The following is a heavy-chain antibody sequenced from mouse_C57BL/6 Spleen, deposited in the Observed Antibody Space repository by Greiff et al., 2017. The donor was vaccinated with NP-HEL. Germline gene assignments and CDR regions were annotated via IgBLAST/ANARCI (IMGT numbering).Heavy chain of an antibody. CDR1: GYTFTSYW. CDR3: AREDSSGYVGFAY. D-gene: IGHD3-2*02. Sequence: VQLQQPGAELVKPGASVKLSCKASGYTFTSYWMHWVKQRPGQGLEWIGMIHPNSGSTNYNEKFKSKATLTVDKSSSTAYMQLSSLTSEDSAVYYFAREDSSGYVGFAYWGQGTLVTVSA. J-gene: IGHJ3*01. CDR2: IHPNSGST. V-gene: IGHV1-64*01.